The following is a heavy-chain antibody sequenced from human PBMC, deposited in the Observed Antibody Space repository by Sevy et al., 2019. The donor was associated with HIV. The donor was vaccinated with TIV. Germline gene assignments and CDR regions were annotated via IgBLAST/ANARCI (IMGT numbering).Heavy chain of an antibody. V-gene: IGHV3-11*04. CDR3: ARSETGHNYYYYYGMDV. CDR2: ISGSGNSI. J-gene: IGHJ6*02. Sequence: GGSLRLSCAASGFSFSDYYMSWIRQAPGKGLEWVSYISGSGNSIYYADSVKGRFTISRDNAKNSLYLQMTSLRAEDTAVYDCARSETGHNYYYYYGMDVWGQGTTVTVSS. CDR1: GFSFSDYY.